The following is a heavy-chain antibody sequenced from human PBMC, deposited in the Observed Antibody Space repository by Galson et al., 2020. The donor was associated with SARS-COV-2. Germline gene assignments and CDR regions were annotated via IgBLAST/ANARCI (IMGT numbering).Heavy chain of an antibody. V-gene: IGHV3-11*03. J-gene: IGHJ4*02. CDR3: AAAHSNFWYHFVF. CDR1: GFIFSDYY. CDR2: ISPRSDYT. Sequence: GGSLSLSCAPSGFIFSDYYVTWIRQAPGKGLEWVSYISPRSDYTNYADSVTGRFTISRDNAKNSLYLQMNSLRGDDTAVYYCAAAHSNFWYHFVFGCQGTLVTVSS. D-gene: IGHD6-13*01.